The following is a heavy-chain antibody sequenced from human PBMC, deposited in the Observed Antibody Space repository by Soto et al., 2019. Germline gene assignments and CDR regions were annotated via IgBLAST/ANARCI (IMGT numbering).Heavy chain of an antibody. V-gene: IGHV3-23*01. D-gene: IGHD6-6*01. CDR2: ISGRGGST. Sequence: EVQLLESGGGLVQPGGSLRLSCAASGFTFTPYAMTWVRQAPGRGLEWVSAISGRGGSTYYADSVKGRFTISGDNSKNTLYLQMNSLRAEDTAVYYCAKNWDTTFSSSSHWGQGTLVTVSS. CDR1: GFTFTPYA. CDR3: AKNWDTTFSSSSH. J-gene: IGHJ4*02.